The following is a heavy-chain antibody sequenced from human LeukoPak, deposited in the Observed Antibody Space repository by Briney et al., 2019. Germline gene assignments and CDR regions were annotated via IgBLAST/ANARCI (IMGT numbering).Heavy chain of an antibody. V-gene: IGHV1-8*01. J-gene: IGHJ5*02. Sequence: ASVKVSCKASGYTFSSYDINWVRQVTGQGLEWMGWLDPDSGNTAYAQKLQGRVTMTRNTSITTAYMELSSLRSEDTAVYYCARGHGSSSWYNRWFDPWGQGTLVTVSS. D-gene: IGHD6-13*01. CDR1: GYTFSSYD. CDR2: LDPDSGNT. CDR3: ARGHGSSSWYNRWFDP.